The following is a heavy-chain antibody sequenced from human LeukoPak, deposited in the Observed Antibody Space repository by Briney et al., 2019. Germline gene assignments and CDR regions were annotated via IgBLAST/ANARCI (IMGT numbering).Heavy chain of an antibody. D-gene: IGHD6-19*01. J-gene: IGHJ6*03. CDR3: ARVYKWLVLTFYYYYMDV. V-gene: IGHV3-53*01. CDR2: IYSGGST. Sequence: GGSLRLSCAASGFTVSSNYMSWVRQAPGKGLEWVLVIYSGGSTYYADSVKGRFTISRDNSKNTLYLQMNSLRAEDTAVYYCARVYKWLVLTFYYYYMDVWGKGTTVTVSS. CDR1: GFTVSSNY.